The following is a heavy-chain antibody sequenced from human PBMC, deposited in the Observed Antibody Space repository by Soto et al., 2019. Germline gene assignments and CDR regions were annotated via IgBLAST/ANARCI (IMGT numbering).Heavy chain of an antibody. J-gene: IGHJ4*02. V-gene: IGHV3-23*01. D-gene: IGHD6-19*01. CDR1: GFAFSSYA. Sequence: VQLLESGGDMVPPGGHLRLPCTASGFAFSSYAMSLVRQAPGKGLEWVSGISGSGGSTYYADSVKGRFTISRDKSKNTMFLQMNSRRAEDTAIYYCAKDADEGLAVAVKFFEYWGQGSMFTVSS. CDR2: ISGSGGST. CDR3: AKDADEGLAVAVKFFEY.